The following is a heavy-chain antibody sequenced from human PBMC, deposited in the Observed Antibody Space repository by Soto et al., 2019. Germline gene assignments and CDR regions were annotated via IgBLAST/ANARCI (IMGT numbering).Heavy chain of an antibody. J-gene: IGHJ5*02. CDR3: ASPKIAFYNWFDP. Sequence: QLQLQESGPGLVRPSETLSLTCTVSGGSIGSSSYYWGCIRQPPGKGLEWIGSIYYSGSTYYNPPIKSRVTTYVDTSKNQFSLKLSSVTAADTAVYYCASPKIAFYNWFDPWGQGTLVTVSS. V-gene: IGHV4-39*01. CDR2: IYYSGST. D-gene: IGHD3-3*02. CDR1: GGSIGSSSYY.